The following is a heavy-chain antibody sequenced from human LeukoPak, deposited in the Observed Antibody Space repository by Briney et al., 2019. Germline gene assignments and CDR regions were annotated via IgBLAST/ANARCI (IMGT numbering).Heavy chain of an antibody. Sequence: ASVKVSCKASGYTFTSYGISWVRQAPGQGLEWLGWISAYNGNTNYAQKLQGRVTMTTDTSTSTAYMELMSLRSGDTAVYYCARGGRTSDSGYDSNWFDHWGQGTLVAGSS. V-gene: IGHV1-18*01. CDR2: ISAYNGNT. D-gene: IGHD5-12*01. J-gene: IGHJ5*02. CDR3: ARGGRTSDSGYDSNWFDH. CDR1: GYTFTSYG.